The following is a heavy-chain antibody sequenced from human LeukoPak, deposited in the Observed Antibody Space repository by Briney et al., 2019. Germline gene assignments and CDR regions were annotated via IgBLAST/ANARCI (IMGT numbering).Heavy chain of an antibody. J-gene: IGHJ4*02. V-gene: IGHV4-31*03. D-gene: IGHD2-8*01. CDR3: ARFSNAHGVKFDY. Sequence: SQTLSLTCTVSGGSISSGDFSWSWVRQHPEKGLEWIGYIYYSGTAHYNPSLKSRVTMSVDTSKNQFSLKLDSVTAADTAVYYCARFSNAHGVKFDYWGQGTLVTVSS. CDR1: GGSISSGDFS. CDR2: IYYSGTA.